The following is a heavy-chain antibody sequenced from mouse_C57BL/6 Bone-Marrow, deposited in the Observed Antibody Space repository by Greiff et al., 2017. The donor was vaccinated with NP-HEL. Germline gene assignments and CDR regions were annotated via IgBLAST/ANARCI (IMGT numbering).Heavy chain of an antibody. Sequence: VQLQQSGPVLVKPGASVKMSCKASGYTFTDYYMNWVKQSHGKSLEWIGVINPYNGGTSYNQKFKGKATLTVDKSSSTAYMELNSLTSEDSAVYYWARGGATVVATDYAMDYWGQGTSVTVSS. CDR1: GYTFTDYY. J-gene: IGHJ4*01. CDR2: INPYNGGT. V-gene: IGHV1-19*01. CDR3: ARGGATVVATDYAMDY. D-gene: IGHD1-1*01.